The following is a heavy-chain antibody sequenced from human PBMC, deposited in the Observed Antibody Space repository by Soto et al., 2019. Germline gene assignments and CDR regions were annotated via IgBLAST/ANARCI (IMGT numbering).Heavy chain of an antibody. Sequence: QVQLQESGPGLVKPSQSLSLTCTVSGGSISSGDYYWSWIRQSPGKGLEWIGYIYYSGTTYYNPSLKSXDTKSXXTSKNQFFLKLSSVTPADTAVYFCASDIVGPGMDVWGQGTTVTVSS. D-gene: IGHD2-15*01. J-gene: IGHJ6*02. CDR1: GGSISSGDYY. CDR2: IYYSGTT. V-gene: IGHV4-30-4*01. CDR3: ASDIVGPGMDV.